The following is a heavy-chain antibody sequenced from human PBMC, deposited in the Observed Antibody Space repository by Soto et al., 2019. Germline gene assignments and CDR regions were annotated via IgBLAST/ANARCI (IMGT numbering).Heavy chain of an antibody. Sequence: SETLSLTCAVYGGSFSGYYWSWIRQPPGKGLEWIGEINHSGSTNYNPSLKSRVTISVDTSKNQFSLKLSSVTAADTAVYYCARGVGSSSWNYYGMDVWGQGTTVTVSS. CDR1: GGSFSGYY. CDR2: INHSGST. V-gene: IGHV4-34*01. J-gene: IGHJ6*02. CDR3: ARGVGSSSWNYYGMDV. D-gene: IGHD6-13*01.